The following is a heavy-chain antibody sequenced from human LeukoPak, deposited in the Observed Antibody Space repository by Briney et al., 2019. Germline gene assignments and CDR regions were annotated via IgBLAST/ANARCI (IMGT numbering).Heavy chain of an antibody. CDR1: GFTFSSYA. J-gene: IGHJ6*02. Sequence: GGSLRLSCAASGFTFSSYAMSCVREAPGKGLGWVSAISGSGGSTYYADSVKGGFTISRDNSKNTLYLQMHRLSAENTAVYYCMVRGVAFDYYGMDVWGQGTTVTVSS. CDR2: ISGSGGST. D-gene: IGHD3-10*01. V-gene: IGHV3-23*01. CDR3: MVRGVAFDYYGMDV.